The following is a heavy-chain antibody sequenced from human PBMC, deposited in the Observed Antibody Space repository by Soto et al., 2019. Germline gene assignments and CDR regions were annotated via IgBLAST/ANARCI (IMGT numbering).Heavy chain of an antibody. J-gene: IGHJ5*02. V-gene: IGHV4-34*02. CDR2: IHPSGDT. CDR1: SGSFSTYY. CDR3: SRGRDPHTGVLT. Sequence: QVQLQPWVAGLLKPSETLSLTCAVDSGSFSTYYCSWTRQPPGKGLEWIGEIHPSGDTDYNPSLSNRVTISLDTSKNQFSLKLTSVTAADTAVYFCSRGRDPHTGVLTWGQGTLVTVSS.